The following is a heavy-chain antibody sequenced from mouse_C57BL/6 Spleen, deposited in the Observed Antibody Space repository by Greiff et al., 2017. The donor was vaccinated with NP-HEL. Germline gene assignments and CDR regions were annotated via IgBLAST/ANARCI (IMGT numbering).Heavy chain of an antibody. J-gene: IGHJ4*01. Sequence: VKLVESGPGLVQPSQSLSITCTVSGFSLTSYGVHWVRQSPGKGLEWLGVIWSGGSTDYNAAFISRLSISKDNSKSQVFFKMNSLQADDTAIYYCARKDRVVDDAMDYWGQGTSVTISS. CDR2: IWSGGST. V-gene: IGHV2-2*01. D-gene: IGHD1-1*01. CDR1: GFSLTSYG. CDR3: ARKDRVVDDAMDY.